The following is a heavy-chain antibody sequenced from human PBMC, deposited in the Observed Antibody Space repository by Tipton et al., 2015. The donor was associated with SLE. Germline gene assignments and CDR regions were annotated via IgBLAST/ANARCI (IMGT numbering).Heavy chain of an antibody. V-gene: IGHV3-30*04. CDR2: ISYDGSNK. Sequence: RSLRLSCAASGFTFSSYAMHWVRQAPGKGLEWVAVISYDGSNKYYADSVKGRFTISRDNSKNTLYLQMNSLRAEDTAVYYCARDLVVGYYGMDVWGQGTTVTVSS. CDR3: ARDLVVGYYGMDV. J-gene: IGHJ6*02. D-gene: IGHD2-15*01. CDR1: GFTFSSYA.